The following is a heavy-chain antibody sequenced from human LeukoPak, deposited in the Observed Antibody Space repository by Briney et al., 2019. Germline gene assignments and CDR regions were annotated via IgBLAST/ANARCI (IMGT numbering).Heavy chain of an antibody. V-gene: IGHV3-23*01. D-gene: IGHD2-15*01. CDR1: GFIFSSYA. J-gene: IGHJ4*02. Sequence: GGSLRLSCAASGFIFSSYAMSWVRQAPGKGLEWVSAISGSGGSTYYADSVKGRFTISRDHSKNTLYLQMNSLRAEDTAVYYCAKDLVRYCSGGSCYYWGQGTLVTVSS. CDR2: ISGSGGST. CDR3: AKDLVRYCSGGSCYY.